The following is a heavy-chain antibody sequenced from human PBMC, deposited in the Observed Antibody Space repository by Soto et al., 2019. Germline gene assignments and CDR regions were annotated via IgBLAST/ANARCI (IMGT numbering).Heavy chain of an antibody. CDR2: ISAYNGNT. CDR3: ARGAMFAQGSYLEHDY. CDR1: GYTFTSYG. V-gene: IGHV1-18*01. D-gene: IGHD1-26*01. Sequence: ASVKVSCKASGYTFTSYGISWVRQAPGQGLEWMGWISAYNGNTNYAQKLQGRVTMTTDTSTSTAYMELRSLRSDDTAVYYCARGAMFAQGSYLEHDYWGQGTLVTVSS. J-gene: IGHJ4*02.